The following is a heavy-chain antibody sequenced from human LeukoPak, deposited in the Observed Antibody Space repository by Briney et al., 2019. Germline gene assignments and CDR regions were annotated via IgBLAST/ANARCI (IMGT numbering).Heavy chain of an antibody. V-gene: IGHV4-34*01. Sequence: SETLSLTCAVYGGSFSGYYWSWIRQPPGKGLEWIGEINHSGSTNYNPSLKSRVTISVDTTKNQFSLKLSSVTAADTAVYYCARPREYYDILTGYEHDAFDIWGQGTMVTVSS. CDR3: ARPREYYDILTGYEHDAFDI. CDR1: GGSFSGYY. J-gene: IGHJ3*02. D-gene: IGHD3-9*01. CDR2: INHSGST.